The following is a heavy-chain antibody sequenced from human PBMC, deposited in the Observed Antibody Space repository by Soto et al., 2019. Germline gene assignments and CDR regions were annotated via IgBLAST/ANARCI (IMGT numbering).Heavy chain of an antibody. CDR2: IKSKTDGGAT. CDR1: GFTFSIAW. V-gene: IGHV3-15*01. Sequence: EVQLVESGGGLVKPGGSLRLSCAASGFTFSIAWMSWVRQAPGKGLEWVGRIKSKTDGGATDYAAPVKGRFTISRDDSTNTLWLQMNSLKTEDTAVYSCAVYGGNGAFDSWGEGTLVTVSS. D-gene: IGHD4-17*01. CDR3: AVYGGNGAFDS. J-gene: IGHJ4*02.